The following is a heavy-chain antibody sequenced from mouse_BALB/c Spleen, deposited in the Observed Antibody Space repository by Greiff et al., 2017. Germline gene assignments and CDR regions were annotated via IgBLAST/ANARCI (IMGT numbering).Heavy chain of an antibody. CDR1: GFTFSSYT. V-gene: IGHV5-12-2*01. CDR2: ISNGGGST. Sequence: EVQGVEFGGGLVQPGGSLKLSCAASGFTFSSYTMSWVRQTPEKRLEWVAYISNGGGSTYYPDTVKGRFTISRDNAKNTLYLQMSSLKSEDTAMYYCARHGYDWYFDVWGAGTTVTVSS. J-gene: IGHJ1*01. D-gene: IGHD2-2*01. CDR3: ARHGYDWYFDV.